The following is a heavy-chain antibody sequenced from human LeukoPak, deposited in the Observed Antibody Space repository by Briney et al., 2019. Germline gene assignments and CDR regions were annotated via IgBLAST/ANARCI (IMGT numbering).Heavy chain of an antibody. CDR3: ARGKVVAGTPGQNSWDY. CDR2: IHTSGST. CDR1: GASISRYY. Sequence: SETLSLTCTVSGASISRYYWNWIRQPAGKGLEWIGRIHTSGSTNYNPSLKSRVTVSVDTSKNQFSMKLSSVTAADTAVYYCARGKVVAGTPGQNSWDYWGQGTLVTVSS. V-gene: IGHV4-4*07. J-gene: IGHJ4*02. D-gene: IGHD6-19*01.